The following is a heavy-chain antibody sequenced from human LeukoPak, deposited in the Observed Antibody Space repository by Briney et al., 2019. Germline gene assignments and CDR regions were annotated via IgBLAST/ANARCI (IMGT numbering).Heavy chain of an antibody. CDR1: GGSISSGSYY. CDR2: IYTSGST. D-gene: IGHD3-3*01. Sequence: PSGTLSLTCAVSGGSISSGSYYWSWIRQPAGKGLEWIGRIYTSGSTNYNPSLKSRVTISVDTSKNQFSLKLSSVTAADTAVYYCARVGGRTEYWGQGTLVTVSS. V-gene: IGHV4-61*02. J-gene: IGHJ4*02. CDR3: ARVGGRTEY.